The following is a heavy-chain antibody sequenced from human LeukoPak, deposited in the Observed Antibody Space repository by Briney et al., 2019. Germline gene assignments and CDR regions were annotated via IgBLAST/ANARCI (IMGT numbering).Heavy chain of an antibody. V-gene: IGHV1-18*01. D-gene: IGHD6-13*01. J-gene: IGHJ4*02. CDR2: ISAYNGDT. Sequence: ASVKVSCKTSGYTFSNYSITWVRQAPGQGLEWMGWISAYNGDTNYAQQPQGRVTMTTDTSTSTACMELRSLRSDDTAVYYCARSLNSRLIDYWGQGTLVTVSS. CDR3: ARSLNSRLIDY. CDR1: GYTFSNYS.